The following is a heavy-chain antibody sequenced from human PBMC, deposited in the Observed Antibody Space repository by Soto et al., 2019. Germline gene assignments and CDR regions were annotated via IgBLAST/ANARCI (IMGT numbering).Heavy chain of an antibody. V-gene: IGHV3-53*01. CDR3: ARVTWRGYETY. CDR1: GFTVSSNY. J-gene: IGHJ4*02. CDR2: IYSGGST. D-gene: IGHD3-3*01. Sequence: EVQLVESGGGLIQPGGSLRLSCAASGFTVSSNYMSWDRQAPGKGLEWVSVIYSGGSTYYADSVKGRFTISRDNSKNTLYLQMNSLRAEDTAVSYCARVTWRGYETYWGQGTLVTVSS.